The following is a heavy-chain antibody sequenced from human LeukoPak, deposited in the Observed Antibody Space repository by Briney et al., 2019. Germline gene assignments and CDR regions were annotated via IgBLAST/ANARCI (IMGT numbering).Heavy chain of an antibody. CDR3: ARELLYGGNAFDI. Sequence: PSETLSLTCTVSGGSISSYYWSWIRQPPGKGLEWIGYIYYSGSTNYNPSLKSRVTISVDTSKNQFSLKLSSVTAADTAVYYCARELLYGGNAFDIWGQGTMVTVSS. CDR1: GGSISSYY. D-gene: IGHD3-10*02. V-gene: IGHV4-59*01. J-gene: IGHJ3*02. CDR2: IYYSGST.